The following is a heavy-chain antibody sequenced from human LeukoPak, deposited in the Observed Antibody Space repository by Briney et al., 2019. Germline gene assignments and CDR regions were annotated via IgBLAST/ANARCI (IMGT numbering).Heavy chain of an antibody. D-gene: IGHD1-26*01. CDR1: GGSISSSNW. V-gene: IGHV4-4*02. J-gene: IGHJ5*02. CDR2: IYHSGST. CDR3: ARFGAPRGRWFDP. Sequence: SGTLSLTCAVSGGSISSSNWWSWVRQPPGKGLEFIGEIYHSGSTNYNPSLKSRVTISVDKSKNQFSLKLSSVTAADTAVYYCARFGAPRGRWFDPWGQGTLVTVSS.